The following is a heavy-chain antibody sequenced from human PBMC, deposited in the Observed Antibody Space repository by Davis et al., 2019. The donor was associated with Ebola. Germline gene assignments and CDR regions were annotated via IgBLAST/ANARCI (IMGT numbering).Heavy chain of an antibody. Sequence: LQGRVTMTTDTSTSTAYMKLSSLRSEDTAVYYCARGMDVWGQGTTVTVSS. J-gene: IGHJ6*02. CDR3: ARGMDV. V-gene: IGHV1-18*01.